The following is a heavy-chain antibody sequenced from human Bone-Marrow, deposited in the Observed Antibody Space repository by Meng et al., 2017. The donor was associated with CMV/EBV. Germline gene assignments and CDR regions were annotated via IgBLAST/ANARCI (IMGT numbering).Heavy chain of an antibody. V-gene: IGHV1-69*01. CDR2: IIPIFGTA. CDR1: GGTFSSYA. CDR3: ARGTIFPGTYYFDY. D-gene: IGHD3-3*01. J-gene: IGHJ4*02. Sequence: KACGGTFSSYAISWVRQAPGQGLEWMGGIIPIFGTANYAQKFQGRVTITADESTSTAYMELSSLRSEDTAVYYCARGTIFPGTYYFDYWGQGTLVTVSS.